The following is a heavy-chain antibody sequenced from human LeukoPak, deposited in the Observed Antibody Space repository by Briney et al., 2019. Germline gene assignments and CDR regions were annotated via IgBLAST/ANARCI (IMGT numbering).Heavy chain of an antibody. CDR2: INWNGGST. J-gene: IGHJ4*02. CDR3: ARELGYCSGGSCERNYYFDY. V-gene: IGHV3-20*04. D-gene: IGHD2-15*01. CDR1: GFTFDDYG. Sequence: GGSLRLSCAASGFTFDDYGMSWVRQAPGKVLEWVSGINWNGGSTGYADSVKGRFTISRDNAKNSLYLQMNSLRAEDTALYYCARELGYCSGGSCERNYYFDYWGQGTLVTVSS.